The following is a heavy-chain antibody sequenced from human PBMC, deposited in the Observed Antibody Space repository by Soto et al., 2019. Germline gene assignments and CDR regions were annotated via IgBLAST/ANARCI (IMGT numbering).Heavy chain of an antibody. J-gene: IGHJ4*01. V-gene: IGHV4-30-4*01. CDR3: ARGPAGDKFDS. Sequence: QVQLQESGPGLVKPSQTLSLTCTVSGGSISTDNYCWSWIRQSPDLGLEWIGHIYNSGSTYNNPSLNNRVTMSPDTLKNQLSLSLSPVSASDTVVYHCARGPAGDKFDSWSPITLLTVSS. D-gene: IGHD7-27*01. CDR1: GGSISTDNYC. CDR2: IYNSGST.